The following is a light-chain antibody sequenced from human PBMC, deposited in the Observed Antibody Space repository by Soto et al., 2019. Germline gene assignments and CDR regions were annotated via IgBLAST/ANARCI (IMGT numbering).Light chain of an antibody. CDR3: QHYNRYSEA. CDR2: TAS. V-gene: IGKV1D-16*01. CDR1: QGIGRW. Sequence: DIQMTESPSSLSASVGDRIPIPCRASQGIGRWLAWYQQKPETAPKXXIYTASSLPSGVPSRFGGSGSGTEFTLTISSLQPDDFATYYCQHYNRYSEAFGQGTKVDIK. J-gene: IGKJ1*01.